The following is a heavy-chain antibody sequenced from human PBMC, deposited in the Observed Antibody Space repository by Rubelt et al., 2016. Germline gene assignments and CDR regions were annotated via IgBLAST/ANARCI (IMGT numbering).Heavy chain of an antibody. V-gene: IGHV3-33*01. CDR3: ARDLQRYCSGGSCPTDV. CDR2: IWYDGSNK. D-gene: IGHD2-15*01. Sequence: LGGVAVIWYDGSNKYYADSVKGRFTISRDNSKNTLYLQMNSLRAEDTAVYYCARDLQRYCSGGSCPTDVWGQGTTVTVSS. J-gene: IGHJ6*02.